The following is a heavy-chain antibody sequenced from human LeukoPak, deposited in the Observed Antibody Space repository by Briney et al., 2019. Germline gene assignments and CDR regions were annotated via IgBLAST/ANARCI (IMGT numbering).Heavy chain of an antibody. CDR2: IRSKANSYAT. V-gene: IGHV3-73*01. CDR3: TRVHELRYFDWFPGDNWFDP. J-gene: IGHJ5*02. Sequence: PGGSLRLSCAASGFNFSGSAMHWVRQASGKGLEWVGRIRSKANSYATAYAASVKGRFTISRDDSKNTAYLQMNSLKTEDTAVYYCTRVHELRYFDWFPGDNWFDPWGQGTLVTVSS. CDR1: GFNFSGSA. D-gene: IGHD3-9*01.